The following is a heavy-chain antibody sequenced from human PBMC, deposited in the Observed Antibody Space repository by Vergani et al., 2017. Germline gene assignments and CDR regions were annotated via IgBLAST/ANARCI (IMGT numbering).Heavy chain of an antibody. CDR3: ARDFPXGELVIITTDAIDI. CDR2: ISSSGSTI. Sequence: QVQLVESGGGLVKPGGSLRLSCAASGFTFSDYYMSWIRQAPGKGLEWVSYISSSGSTIYYADSVKSRFTISRDNAKKSLYLQMNSLRAEDTAVYYWARDFPXGELVIITTDAIDIWSRGTMVTVSS. D-gene: IGHD3-22*01. V-gene: IGHV3-11*01. CDR1: GFTFSDYY. J-gene: IGHJ3*02.